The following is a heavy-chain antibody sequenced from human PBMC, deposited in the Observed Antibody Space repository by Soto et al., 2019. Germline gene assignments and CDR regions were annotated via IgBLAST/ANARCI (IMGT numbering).Heavy chain of an antibody. CDR2: IIPILGIA. V-gene: IGHV1-69*04. CDR3: ARDRVLGYCSGGSCLENYYYYYMDV. Sequence: SVKVSCKASGGTFSSYTISWVRQAPGQGLEWMGRIIPILGIANYAQKFQGRVTITADKSTSTAYMELSSLRSEDTAVYYCARDRVLGYCSGGSCLENYYYYYMDVWGKGTTVTVSS. J-gene: IGHJ6*03. D-gene: IGHD2-15*01. CDR1: GGTFSSYT.